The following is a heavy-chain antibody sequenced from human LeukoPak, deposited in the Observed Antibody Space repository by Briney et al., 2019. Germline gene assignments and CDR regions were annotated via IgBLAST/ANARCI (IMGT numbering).Heavy chain of an antibody. Sequence: GASVKVSCKASGYTFTSYGISWLRQAPGQGLEWMGWISAYNGNTNYAQKLQGRVTMTTDTSTSTAYMELRSLRSDDTAVYYCARVGYSGSYSAPVDYWGQGTLVTVSS. V-gene: IGHV1-18*01. CDR3: ARVGYSGSYSAPVDY. CDR2: ISAYNGNT. CDR1: GYTFTSYG. D-gene: IGHD1-26*01. J-gene: IGHJ4*02.